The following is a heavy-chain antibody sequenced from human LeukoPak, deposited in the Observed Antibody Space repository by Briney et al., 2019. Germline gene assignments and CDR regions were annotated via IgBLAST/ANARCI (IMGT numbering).Heavy chain of an antibody. J-gene: IGHJ4*02. Sequence: SETLSLTCAVYGGPFSGYYWSWIRHPPGKGLEGIGDINHSESTNFIPSLKSRVTISVDTSKTQFSLKLSSVTAADTAVYYCARGRYNIVVVTAIRNFDYWGQGTLVTVSS. V-gene: IGHV4-34*01. CDR2: INHSEST. CDR1: GGPFSGYY. D-gene: IGHD2-21*02. CDR3: ARGRYNIVVVTAIRNFDY.